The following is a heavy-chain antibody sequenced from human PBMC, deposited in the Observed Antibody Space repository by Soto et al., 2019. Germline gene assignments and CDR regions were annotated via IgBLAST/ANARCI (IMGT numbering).Heavy chain of an antibody. J-gene: IGHJ4*02. CDR2: ISYYNGNT. Sequence: SVKVSCNASADTFTSYGISLVRLSPGQGLEWMGWISYYNGNTNYAQKLQGRVTMTTDTSTSTAYMELRSLRSDDTAVYYCARRGGYSYDEFDYWGQGTLPTDSS. V-gene: IGHV1-18*04. D-gene: IGHD5-18*01. CDR1: ADTFTSYG. CDR3: ARRGGYSYDEFDY.